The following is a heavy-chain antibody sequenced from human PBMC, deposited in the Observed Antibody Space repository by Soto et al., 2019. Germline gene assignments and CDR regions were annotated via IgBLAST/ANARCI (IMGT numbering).Heavy chain of an antibody. CDR1: GFTFRTYY. D-gene: IGHD6-6*01. Sequence: GGSLRLSCAASGFTFRTYYMIWVRQAPGKGLEWVSSISAGSTNIYYAPSVKGRFTISRDNAKNSLYLQINSLRAEDTAVYYCARQYPSSSRHFDHWGQGTLVTVSS. CDR3: ARQYPSSSRHFDH. CDR2: ISAGSTNI. J-gene: IGHJ4*02. V-gene: IGHV3-21*01.